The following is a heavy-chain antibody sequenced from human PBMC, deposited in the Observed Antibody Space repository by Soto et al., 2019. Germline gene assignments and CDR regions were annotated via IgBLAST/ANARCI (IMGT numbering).Heavy chain of an antibody. Sequence: QVQLQESGPGLVKPSQTLSLTCSVSGASTVSHYHWTWIRQPPGKGLEWMGYIFNSGTTIYNPSLTRRLSISIDTSGNHFSLELRSVTAADTEVYYCALAMGPTTWLDYWCQGTLVNVSS. V-gene: IGHV4-31*02. CDR1: GASTVSHYH. CDR3: ALAMGPTTWLDY. J-gene: IGHJ4*02. D-gene: IGHD1-26*01. CDR2: IFNSGTT.